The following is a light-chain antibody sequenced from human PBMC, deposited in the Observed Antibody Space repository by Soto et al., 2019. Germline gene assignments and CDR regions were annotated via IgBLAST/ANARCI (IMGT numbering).Light chain of an antibody. CDR2: GAS. Sequence: EIVMTQSPATLHASPGQRATLSCRASQSVSTNLAWYQQKPGQAPRLLIYGASTRATGIPARFSGSESGTDVNVTIRSRQSEDFAVYYCQQYNSWPPWTFGEGTKVEIK. CDR3: QQYNSWPPWT. J-gene: IGKJ1*01. CDR1: QSVSTN. V-gene: IGKV3-15*01.